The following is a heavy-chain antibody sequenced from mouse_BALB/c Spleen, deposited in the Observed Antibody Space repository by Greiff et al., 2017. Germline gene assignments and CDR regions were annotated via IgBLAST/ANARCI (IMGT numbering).Heavy chain of an antibody. Sequence: EAHLVESGGGLVKPGGSLKLSCAASGFTFSDYYMYWVRQTPEKRLEWVATISDGGSYTYYPDSVKGRFTISRDNAKNNLYLQMSSLKSEDTAMYYCARDGGNYVWFAYWGQGTLVTVSA. V-gene: IGHV5-4*02. J-gene: IGHJ3*01. CDR2: ISDGGSYT. D-gene: IGHD2-1*01. CDR3: ARDGGNYVWFAY. CDR1: GFTFSDYY.